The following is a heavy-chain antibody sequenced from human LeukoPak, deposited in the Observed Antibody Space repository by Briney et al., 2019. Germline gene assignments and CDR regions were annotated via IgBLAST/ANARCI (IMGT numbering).Heavy chain of an antibody. D-gene: IGHD4-17*01. CDR1: GFTFSSYS. CDR2: ISSSSSYI. V-gene: IGHV3-21*01. Sequence: PGGSLRLSCAASGFTFSSYSMTWVRQAPGKGLEWVSSISSSSSYIYYADSVKGRFTISRDNAKNSLYLQMNSLRAEDTAVYYCARYATVFDAFDIWGQGTMVTVSS. J-gene: IGHJ3*02. CDR3: ARYATVFDAFDI.